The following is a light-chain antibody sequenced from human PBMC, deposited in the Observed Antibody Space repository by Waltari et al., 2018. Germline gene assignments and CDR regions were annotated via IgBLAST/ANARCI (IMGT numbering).Light chain of an antibody. CDR2: GAS. Sequence: EIVLTQSPGTLSLSPGERATLACRASQTIRGSLAWYQQKPGQAPRLLIYGASCRAAGIPDRFSGSGSGTDFSLTISRLEPEDFAVYYCQHYVRLPVTFGRGTKVEIK. CDR1: QTIRGS. J-gene: IGKJ1*01. V-gene: IGKV3-20*01. CDR3: QHYVRLPVT.